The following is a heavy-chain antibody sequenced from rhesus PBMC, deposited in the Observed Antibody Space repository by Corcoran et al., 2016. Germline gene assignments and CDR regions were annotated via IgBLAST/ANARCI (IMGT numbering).Heavy chain of an antibody. CDR2: ISGSGIT. J-gene: IGHJ4*01. V-gene: IGHV4-80*01. D-gene: IGHD6-31*01. Sequence: QVQLQGSGPVLVKPSETLSLTCAVSGASIRTNWWNWIRQSPGKGLEWIGEISGSGITKYNPDLKSRVPFSKDASKNQVSLNLRSVTAADTAVYYCGMSSGNYYFNNWGQGVLVTVSS. CDR3: GMSSGNYYFNN. CDR1: GASIRTNW.